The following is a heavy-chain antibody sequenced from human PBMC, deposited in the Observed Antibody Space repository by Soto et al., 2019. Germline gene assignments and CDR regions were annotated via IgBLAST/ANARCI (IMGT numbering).Heavy chain of an antibody. CDR2: IWYDGSNK. V-gene: IGHV3-33*01. CDR1: GFTFSSYG. CDR3: ARGPTIFGVVITPFDY. Sequence: QVQLVESGGGVVQPGRSLRLSCAASGFTFSSYGMHWVRQAPGKGLEWGAVIWYDGSNKYYADSVKGRFTISRDNSKNTLYLQMNSLRAEDTAVYYCARGPTIFGVVITPFDYWGQGTLVTVSS. D-gene: IGHD3-3*01. J-gene: IGHJ4*02.